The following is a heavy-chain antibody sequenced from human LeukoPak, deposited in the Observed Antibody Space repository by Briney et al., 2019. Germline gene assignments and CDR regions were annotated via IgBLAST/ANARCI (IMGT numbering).Heavy chain of an antibody. V-gene: IGHV4-30-4*01. J-gene: IGHJ4*02. CDR1: VGSISSGDYY. CDR3: ARVNDSSGYSNYFDY. CDR2: IYYSGST. Sequence: SQTLSLTCTIYVGSISSGDYYRSWIRQPPGKGLERLGYIYYSGSTYYNPSLNSRVTISVDTSKNQFSLKLSSVTAADTAVYYCARVNDSSGYSNYFDYWGQGTLVTVSS. D-gene: IGHD3-22*01.